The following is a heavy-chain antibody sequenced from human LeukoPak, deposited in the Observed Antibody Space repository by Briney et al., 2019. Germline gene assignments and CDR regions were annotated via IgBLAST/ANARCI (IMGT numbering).Heavy chain of an antibody. CDR1: GFTFSSYS. CDR3: AKMGCQYYYDSSGYYGSDKCGPFDY. J-gene: IGHJ4*02. D-gene: IGHD3-22*01. CDR2: ISSSSSYI. V-gene: IGHV3-21*01. Sequence: GGSLRLSCAASGFTFSSYSMNWVRQAPGKGLEWVSSISSSSSYIYYADSVKGRFTISRDNAKNSLYLQMNSLRAEDTAVYYCAKMGCQYYYDSSGYYGSDKCGPFDYWGQGTLVTVSS.